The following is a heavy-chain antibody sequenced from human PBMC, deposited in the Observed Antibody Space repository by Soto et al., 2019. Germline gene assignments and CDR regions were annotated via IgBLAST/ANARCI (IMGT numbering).Heavy chain of an antibody. V-gene: IGHV4-30-4*01. D-gene: IGHD2-8*01. J-gene: IGHJ4*02. CDR3: ARAGYCTNGVCYTPLDY. CDR1: GGSISSGDYY. CDR2: IYYSGST. Sequence: PSETLSLTCTVSGGSISSGDYYWSWIRQPPGKGLEWIGYIYYSGSTYYNPSLKSRVTISVDTSKNQFSLKLSSVTAADTAVYYCARAGYCTNGVCYTPLDYWGQGTLVTVSS.